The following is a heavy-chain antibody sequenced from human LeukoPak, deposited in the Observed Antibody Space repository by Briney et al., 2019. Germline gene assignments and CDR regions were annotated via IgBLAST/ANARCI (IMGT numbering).Heavy chain of an antibody. CDR3: ATETSGRHYDY. D-gene: IGHD6-19*01. CDR1: GLTFSTSG. V-gene: IGHV3-21*06. Sequence: TGGSLRLSCTASGLTFSTSGFNWVRQAPGKGLEWVASIGPTGSDRYHADSIKGRFTISRDNANNFLYLQMNSLRAEDTAVYYCATETSGRHYDYWGQGTLLTVSS. CDR2: IGPTGSDR. J-gene: IGHJ4*02.